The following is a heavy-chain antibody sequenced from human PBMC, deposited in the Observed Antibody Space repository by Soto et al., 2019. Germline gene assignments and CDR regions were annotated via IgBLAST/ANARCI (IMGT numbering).Heavy chain of an antibody. Sequence: GGSLRLSCAASGFTFSSYGMHWVRQAPGKGLEWVAVIWYDGSNKYYADSVKGRFTISRDNSKNTLYLQMNSLRAEDTAVYYCARDPRDIVVVVAANYYYYGMDVWGQGTTVTVYS. CDR1: GFTFSSYG. V-gene: IGHV3-33*01. CDR3: ARDPRDIVVVVAANYYYYGMDV. J-gene: IGHJ6*02. D-gene: IGHD2-15*01. CDR2: IWYDGSNK.